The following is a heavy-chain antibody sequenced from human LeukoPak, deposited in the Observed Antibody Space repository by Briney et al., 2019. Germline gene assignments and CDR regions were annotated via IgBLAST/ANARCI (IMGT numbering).Heavy chain of an antibody. J-gene: IGHJ4*02. CDR3: ARASFGGGNDY. CDR1: GFTFSRYS. CDR2: ISTSSSSI. V-gene: IGHV3-48*01. Sequence: GGSLRLSCAASGFTFSRYSMNWVRQAPGKGLEWVSYISTSSSSIYYADSVKGRFTISRDNAKNSLYLQMNSLRAEDTAMYHCARASFGGGNDYWGQGTLVTVSS. D-gene: IGHD4-23*01.